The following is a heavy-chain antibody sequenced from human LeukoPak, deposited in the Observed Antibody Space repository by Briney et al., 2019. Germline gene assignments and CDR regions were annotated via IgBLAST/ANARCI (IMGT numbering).Heavy chain of an antibody. Sequence: GGSLRLSCAASGFTFDIYAMTWVRQAPGKGLEWVSIISGSGSSINYADSVKGRFTISRDNSKNTLFLQMNSLRAEDTAIYYCAKDETWGQGTLVTVSS. CDR2: ISGSGSSI. CDR3: AKDET. CDR1: GFTFDIYA. J-gene: IGHJ5*02. V-gene: IGHV3-23*01.